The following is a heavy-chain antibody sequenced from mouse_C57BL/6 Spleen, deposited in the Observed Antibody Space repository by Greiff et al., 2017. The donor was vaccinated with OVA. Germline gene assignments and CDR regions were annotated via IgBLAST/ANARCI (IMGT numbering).Heavy chain of an antibody. V-gene: IGHV1-15*01. D-gene: IGHD1-1*01. CDR3: TREIEFITTVVAPLDY. CDR2: IDPENGGT. J-gene: IGHJ2*01. Sequence: VQLVESGAELVRPGASVTLSCKASGYTFTDYEMHWVKQTPVHGLEWIGAIDPENGGTAYNQKFKGKAILTVDKSSSTVYMELRSLTSDDSAVYYCTREIEFITTVVAPLDYWGQGTTLTVSS. CDR1: GYTFTDYE.